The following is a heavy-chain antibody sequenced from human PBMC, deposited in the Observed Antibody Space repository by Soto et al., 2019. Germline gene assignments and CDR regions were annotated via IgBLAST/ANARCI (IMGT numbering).Heavy chain of an antibody. CDR3: ASVAEWDYYGSGRAHNWFDP. V-gene: IGHV1-69*01. CDR1: GGTFSSYA. D-gene: IGHD3-10*01. Sequence: QVQLVQSGAEVKKPGSSVKVSCKASGGTFSSYAISWVRQAPGQGLEWIGGIIPIFGTANYAQKFQGRVTITAHESTSTAYMELRSLRSDDKAVYYCASVAEWDYYGSGRAHNWFDPWGQGTLVTVSS. CDR2: IIPIFGTA. J-gene: IGHJ5*02.